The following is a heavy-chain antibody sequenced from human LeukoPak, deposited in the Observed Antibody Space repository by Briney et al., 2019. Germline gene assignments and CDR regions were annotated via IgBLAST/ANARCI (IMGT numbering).Heavy chain of an antibody. D-gene: IGHD3-10*01. V-gene: IGHV3-15*01. J-gene: IGHJ4*02. CDR2: VRSETDGATT. Sequence: GGSLRLSCVASGFSFSYAWMSWVRQAPGKGLQWVGHVRSETDGATTDYAAAVQGRFTISRDDSKKMLYLEMNSLKTEDTAVYYCTTDLNQRLKWFGNPLDHWGQGTPVTVSS. CDR3: TTDLNQRLKWFGNPLDH. CDR1: GFSFSYAW.